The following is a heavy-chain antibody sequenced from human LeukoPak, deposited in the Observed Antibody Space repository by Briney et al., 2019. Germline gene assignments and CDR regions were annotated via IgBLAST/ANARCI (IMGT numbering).Heavy chain of an antibody. J-gene: IGHJ4*02. V-gene: IGHV3-74*03. D-gene: IGHD2-21*02. Sequence: GGSLRLSCAASGFTFSSSWMHWVRQAPGRGLVWVSRTNSDGSIVTYADSVKGRFTISRDNAKNTLFLQMNSLRAEGTAVYYCVRALNGDTDYWGQGTLVTVSS. CDR3: VRALNGDTDY. CDR1: GFTFSSSW. CDR2: TNSDGSIV.